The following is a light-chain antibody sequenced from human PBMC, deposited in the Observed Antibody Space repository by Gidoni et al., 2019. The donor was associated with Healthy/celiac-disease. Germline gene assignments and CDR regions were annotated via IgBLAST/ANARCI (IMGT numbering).Light chain of an antibody. CDR1: QSVSSN. CDR2: GAS. Sequence: EIVMTQSPATLSVSPGERATLSCRASQSVSSNLAWYQQKPGQAPRLLIYGASTRATGIPARFSGSGSGTEFTLTISSLQYEDFAVYECQQYNNWPPYTLGKXTKLEIK. V-gene: IGKV3-15*01. J-gene: IGKJ2*01. CDR3: QQYNNWPPYT.